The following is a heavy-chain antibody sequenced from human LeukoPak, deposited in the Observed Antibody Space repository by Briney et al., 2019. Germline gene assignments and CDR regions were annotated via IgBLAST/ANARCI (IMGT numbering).Heavy chain of an antibody. Sequence: PGGSLRLSCAASGFTFSSSAMSWVRQAPGKGLEWVSAISNNGGYTYYADSVQGRFTISRDNSKSTLCLQMNSLRAEDTAVYYCAKGVGATDYWGQGTLVTVSS. J-gene: IGHJ4*02. CDR2: ISNNGGYT. D-gene: IGHD1-26*01. CDR3: AKGVGATDY. V-gene: IGHV3-23*01. CDR1: GFTFSSSA.